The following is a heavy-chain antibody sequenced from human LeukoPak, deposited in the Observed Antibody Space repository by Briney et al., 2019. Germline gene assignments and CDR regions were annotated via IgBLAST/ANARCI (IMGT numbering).Heavy chain of an antibody. D-gene: IGHD3-3*01. CDR3: ATTPGSGGNYYYYYMDV. CDR1: GGTFSSYA. V-gene: IGHV1-69*01. J-gene: IGHJ6*03. CDR2: IIPIFGTT. Sequence: GSSVKVSCKASGGTFSSYAISWVRQAPGQGLEWMGGIIPIFGTTNYAQKFQGRVTITADESTSTAYMELSSLRSEDTAVYYCATTPGSGGNYYYYYMDVWGKGTTVTISS.